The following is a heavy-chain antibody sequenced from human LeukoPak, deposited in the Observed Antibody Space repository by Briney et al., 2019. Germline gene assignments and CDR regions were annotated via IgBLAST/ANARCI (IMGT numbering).Heavy chain of an antibody. CDR2: INHSGST. Sequence: SETLSLTCAVYGGSFSGYYWSWIRQPPGKGLEWIGEINHSGSTNYNPSLKSRVTISVDTSKNQFSLKLSSVTAADTAVYYCARGKRPNEWNGWFDPWGQGTLVTVSS. J-gene: IGHJ5*02. V-gene: IGHV4-34*01. D-gene: IGHD1-1*01. CDR1: GGSFSGYY. CDR3: ARGKRPNEWNGWFDP.